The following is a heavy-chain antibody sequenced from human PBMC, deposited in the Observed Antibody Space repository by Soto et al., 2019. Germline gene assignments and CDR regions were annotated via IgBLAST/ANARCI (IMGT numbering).Heavy chain of an antibody. V-gene: IGHV1-69*06. Sequence: QVQLEQSGAEVKKPGSSVKVSCKASGGTLSDHGVAWLRQAPGQGLEWMGGTIPVFNTANYAQKFQGRVTVTADKFTNMAYMELSSLRSEDTAFYFCARGVYGSGNYYTSPSAFDIRGQGTMVIVSS. CDR2: TIPVFNTA. J-gene: IGHJ3*02. D-gene: IGHD3-10*01. CDR3: ARGVYGSGNYYTSPSAFDI. CDR1: GGTLSDHG.